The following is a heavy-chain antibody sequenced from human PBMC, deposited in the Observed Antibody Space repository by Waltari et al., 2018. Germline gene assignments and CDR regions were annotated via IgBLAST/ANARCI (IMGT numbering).Heavy chain of an antibody. V-gene: IGHV3-53*02. J-gene: IGHJ4*02. D-gene: IGHD2-8*02. CDR1: GFTVRRTS. CDR2: IYSGGST. Sequence: EVQLVETGGGLIQPGGSLRLSCTASGFTVRRTSMSGVRQAPGTGLEWVSVIYSGGSTYYADSVKGRFTISRDNSKNTLYLQMNSLRAEDTAVYYCARSGGGYFDYWGQGTLVTVSS. CDR3: ARSGGGYFDY.